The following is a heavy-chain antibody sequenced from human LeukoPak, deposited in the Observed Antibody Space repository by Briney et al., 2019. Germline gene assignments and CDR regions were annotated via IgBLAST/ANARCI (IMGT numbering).Heavy chain of an antibody. CDR3: AKDATPDITIFGVAQFDY. Sequence: PGGSLRLSCAASGFTFSSYAMSWVRQAPGKGLEWVSAISGSGGSTYYADSVKGRFTISRDNSKNTLYLQMNSLRAEDTAVYYCAKDATPDITIFGVAQFDYWGQGTLVTVSS. CDR2: ISGSGGST. CDR1: GFTFSSYA. D-gene: IGHD3-3*01. J-gene: IGHJ4*02. V-gene: IGHV3-23*01.